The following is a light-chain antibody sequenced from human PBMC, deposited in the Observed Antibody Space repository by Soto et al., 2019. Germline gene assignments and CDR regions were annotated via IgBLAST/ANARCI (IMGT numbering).Light chain of an antibody. J-gene: IGKJ1*01. V-gene: IGKV3-11*01. CDR2: EAS. CDR1: QSAGTN. CDR3: QQRSNWPRT. Sequence: EIVMTQSPATLTVSPGERATLSCGASQSAGTNLARYQQRPGQAPRLLIYEASNRVTGTPIRFSGSGSGTDFTLTISSLEPEDFAVYYCQQRSNWPRTFGQGTKVDIK.